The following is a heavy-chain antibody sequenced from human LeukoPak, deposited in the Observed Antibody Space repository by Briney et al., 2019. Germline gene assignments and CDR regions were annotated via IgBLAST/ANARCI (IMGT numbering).Heavy chain of an antibody. CDR2: ISHDGNDK. CDR3: ARRPVAAEYFQH. V-gene: IGHV3-30*03. Sequence: PGGSLRLSCAASGFTFSNYGMHWVRQAPGRGLEWVAVISHDGNDKYYADSVKGRFTISRDLSTNTLYLQMNSLTTEDTAMYFCARRPVAAEYFQHWGQGTLVTVSS. CDR1: GFTFSNYG. J-gene: IGHJ1*01. D-gene: IGHD6-25*01.